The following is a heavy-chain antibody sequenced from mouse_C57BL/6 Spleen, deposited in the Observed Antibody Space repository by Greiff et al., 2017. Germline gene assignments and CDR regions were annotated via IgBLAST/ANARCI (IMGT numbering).Heavy chain of an antibody. CDR2: INPSSGYT. CDR1: GYTFTSYW. V-gene: IGHV1-7*01. Sequence: VQLQQSGAELAKPGASVKLSCKASGYTFTSYWMHWVKQRPGQGLEWIGYINPSSGYTKYNQKFKDKATLTADKYSSTAYMQLSSLTYEDSAVYYCARSAGYDYDAWFAYWGQGTLVTVSA. J-gene: IGHJ3*01. D-gene: IGHD2-4*01. CDR3: ARSAGYDYDAWFAY.